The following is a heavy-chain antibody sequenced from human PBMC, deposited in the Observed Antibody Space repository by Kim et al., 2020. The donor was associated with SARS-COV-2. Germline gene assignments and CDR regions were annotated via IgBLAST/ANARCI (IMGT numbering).Heavy chain of an antibody. Sequence: GGSLRLSCAASGFTFSSYSMNWVRQAPGKGLEWVSSISSSSSYIYYADSVKGRFTISRDNAKNSLFLHMNSLGAEDTALYYCASSRGYYDSSGQGVFDYWGQGTLVTVSS. V-gene: IGHV3-21*01. CDR2: ISSSSSYI. CDR3: ASSRGYYDSSGQGVFDY. CDR1: GFTFSSYS. D-gene: IGHD3-22*01. J-gene: IGHJ4*02.